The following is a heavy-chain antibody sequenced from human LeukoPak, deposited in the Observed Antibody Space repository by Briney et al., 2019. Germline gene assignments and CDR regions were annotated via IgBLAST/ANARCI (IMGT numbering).Heavy chain of an antibody. D-gene: IGHD2-2*01. CDR3: AKDTCSSTNCYVDY. CDR1: GFTFDDYS. CDR2: VSWDGIGT. Sequence: GGSLRLSCAASGFTFDDYSMHWVRQAPGKGLEWVSLVSWDGIGTYYADSVKGRFTISRGNSKNSLYLQMNSLRTEDTALYYCAKDTCSSTNCYVDYWGQGTLVTVSS. J-gene: IGHJ4*02. V-gene: IGHV3-43*01.